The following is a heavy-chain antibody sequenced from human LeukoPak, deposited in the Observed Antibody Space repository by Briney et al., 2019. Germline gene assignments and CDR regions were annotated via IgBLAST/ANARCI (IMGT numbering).Heavy chain of an antibody. D-gene: IGHD2-8*01. V-gene: IGHV1-8*03. Sequence: GASVKVSCKASGGTFSSYAISWVRQAPGQGLEWMGWVNPRSGDAGYLQKFQGRLTITRDSSIDTAYMDLSGLSSEDTAVYYCARGVPLGYCTYGVCYPPYYFDYWGQGTLVTASS. J-gene: IGHJ4*02. CDR1: GGTFSSYA. CDR3: ARGVPLGYCTYGVCYPPYYFDY. CDR2: VNPRSGDA.